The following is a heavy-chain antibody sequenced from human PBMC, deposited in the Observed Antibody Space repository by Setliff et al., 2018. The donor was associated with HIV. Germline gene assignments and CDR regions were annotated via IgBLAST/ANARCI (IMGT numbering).Heavy chain of an antibody. CDR2: ISAYNGNT. J-gene: IGHJ6*02. V-gene: IGHV1-18*01. CDR1: GYTFTSYG. CDR3: AREGLPVTSVGGAYWYHGMDV. Sequence: GASVKVSCKASGYTFTSYGITWVRQAPGQGLEWMGWISAYNGNTNYAQVRDRVTITTDESTTTVFMELTGLRSEDTAVYYCAREGLPVTSVGGAYWYHGMDVWGQGTTVTVSS. D-gene: IGHD2-21*02.